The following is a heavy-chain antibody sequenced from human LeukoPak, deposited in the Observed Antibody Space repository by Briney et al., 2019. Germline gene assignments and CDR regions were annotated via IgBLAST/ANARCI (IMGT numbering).Heavy chain of an antibody. V-gene: IGHV4-38-2*02. CDR3: AGLRMGAVAGTGVDF. J-gene: IGHJ4*02. D-gene: IGHD6-19*01. Sequence: KTSETLSLTCSVSSYSINGAYYWGWIRQPPGKGLEWIGSFYYSGDTYYNPSLKSRVTISVDTSKNQFSLKLSSVTAADTAVYYCAGLRMGAVAGTGVDFWGQGTLVTVSS. CDR2: FYYSGDT. CDR1: SYSINGAYY.